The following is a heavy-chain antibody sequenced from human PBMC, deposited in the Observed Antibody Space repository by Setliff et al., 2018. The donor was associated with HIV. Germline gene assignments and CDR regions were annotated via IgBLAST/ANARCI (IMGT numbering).Heavy chain of an antibody. CDR1: GFTFEDYG. Sequence: GGSLRLSCAASGFTFEDYGMSWARQAPGKGLEWVSGINWNGGSTGYVDSVKGRFTISRDNAKNSLYLQMNSLRAEDTAVYCCARVMIGYSGYDAFDYWGQGTLVTVSS. V-gene: IGHV3-20*04. CDR2: INWNGGST. J-gene: IGHJ4*02. D-gene: IGHD5-12*01. CDR3: ARVMIGYSGYDAFDY.